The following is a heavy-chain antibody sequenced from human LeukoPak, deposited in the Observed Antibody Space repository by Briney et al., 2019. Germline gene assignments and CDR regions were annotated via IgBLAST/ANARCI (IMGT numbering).Heavy chain of an antibody. CDR2: ISPYNGNT. CDR1: GYTFPNYG. Sequence: ASVTVSFTASGYTFPNYGVSWVRQAPGQGQEGMGWISPYNGNTNYEQKLQGKGTITKDTSTSTVYMELRTLISDDTAVYYCARVKDRFSGSYYVGSGFDIWGQGTTVTVSS. V-gene: IGHV1-18*01. CDR3: ARVKDRFSGSYYVGSGFDI. D-gene: IGHD1-26*01. J-gene: IGHJ3*02.